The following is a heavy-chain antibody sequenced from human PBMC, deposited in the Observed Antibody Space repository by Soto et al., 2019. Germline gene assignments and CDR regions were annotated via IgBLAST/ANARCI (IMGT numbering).Heavy chain of an antibody. CDR1: GGSISSGGYY. V-gene: IGHV4-31*03. J-gene: IGHJ6*02. D-gene: IGHD1-26*01. CDR2: IYYSGST. CDR3: ARDLAWPLGGMDV. Sequence: QVQLQESGPGLVKPSQTLSLTCTVSGGSISSGGYYWSRIRQHPWKGLEWIGYIYYSGSTYYNPSLRSRVTISVDTSKNQFSLKLSSVTAADTAVYYCARDLAWPLGGMDVWGQGTTVTVSS.